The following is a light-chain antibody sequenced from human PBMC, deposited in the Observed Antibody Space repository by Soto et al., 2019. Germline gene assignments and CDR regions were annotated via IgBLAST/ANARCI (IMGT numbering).Light chain of an antibody. V-gene: IGKV3-20*01. CDR2: GAS. CDR3: QHYGSSLFT. CDR1: QSVSSSY. J-gene: IGKJ5*01. Sequence: EIVLTQSPGTLSLSPGERATLSCRASQSVSSSYLAWYQQKPGQAPRLLIYGASSRATGIPDRFSGSGSGTDFTLTISRLEPEDFAGYYCQHYGSSLFTFGQGTQLEIK.